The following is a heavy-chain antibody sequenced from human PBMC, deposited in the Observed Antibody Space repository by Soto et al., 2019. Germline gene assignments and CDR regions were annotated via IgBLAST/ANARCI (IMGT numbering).Heavy chain of an antibody. CDR1: CCTFTSYV. Sequence: ASVKVSCKASCCTFTSYVISWVRQAPGQRLEWMGWISAYNGNTNYAQKLQGRVTMTTDTSTSTAYMELRSLRSDDTAVYYCARDRTDEYYYYYYGMDVWGQGTTVTVSS. CDR3: ARDRTDEYYYYYYGMDV. V-gene: IGHV1-18*01. CDR2: ISAYNGNT. J-gene: IGHJ6*02.